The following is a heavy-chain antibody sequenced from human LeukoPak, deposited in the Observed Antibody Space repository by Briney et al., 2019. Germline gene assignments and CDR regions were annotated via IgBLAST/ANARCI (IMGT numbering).Heavy chain of an antibody. CDR2: MYYSGST. V-gene: IGHV4-59*08. J-gene: IGHJ4*02. CDR1: GGSISSY. CDR3: ARLSAADGSPFDY. Sequence: PSETLSLTCTVSGGSISSYWSWIRQPPGKGLEWIAYMYYSGSTNSNPSLKSRVTMSVDTSKNQFSLKLSSVTAADTAVYFCARLSAADGSPFDYWGQGTLVTVSS. D-gene: IGHD6-13*01.